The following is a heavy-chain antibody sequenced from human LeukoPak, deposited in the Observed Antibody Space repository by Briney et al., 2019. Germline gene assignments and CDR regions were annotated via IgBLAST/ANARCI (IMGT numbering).Heavy chain of an antibody. V-gene: IGHV4-59*01. Sequence: SETLSLTCTVSGGSISSYYWSWIRQPPGKGLEWIGYIYYSGSTNYNPSLKSRVTISVDTSKNQFSLKLSSVTAADTAVYYCARDRWNDVPFDYWGQGTLVTVSS. CDR1: GGSISSYY. D-gene: IGHD1-1*01. J-gene: IGHJ4*02. CDR2: IYYSGST. CDR3: ARDRWNDVPFDY.